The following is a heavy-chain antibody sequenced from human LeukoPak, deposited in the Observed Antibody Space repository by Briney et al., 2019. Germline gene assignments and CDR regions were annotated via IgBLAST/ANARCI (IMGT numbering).Heavy chain of an antibody. CDR1: GFAFSSYW. D-gene: IGHD4-17*01. Sequence: GGSLRLSCAASGFAFSSYWMSWVRQAPGKGLGWVASIKQDGSEKYYVDSVKGRFTISRDNAKNSLYLQMNSLRAEDTALYYCARAPGEGWFDPWGQGTLVTVSS. V-gene: IGHV3-7*01. J-gene: IGHJ5*02. CDR2: IKQDGSEK. CDR3: ARAPGEGWFDP.